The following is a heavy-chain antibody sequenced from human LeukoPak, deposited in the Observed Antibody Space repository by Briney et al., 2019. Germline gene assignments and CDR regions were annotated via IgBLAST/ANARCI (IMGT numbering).Heavy chain of an antibody. D-gene: IGHD2-8*02. Sequence: GGSLRLSCAASGFSLNGYWMYWGREVPGEGLVWGARMSAEGTGTTYADSVRGRFAISRDNSKNTLYLQMNSLTDEDAAVYYCTRVETGRSGLMDVWGRGTTVTVSS. CDR2: MSAEGTGT. CDR1: GFSLNGYW. CDR3: TRVETGRSGLMDV. J-gene: IGHJ6*02. V-gene: IGHV3-74*01.